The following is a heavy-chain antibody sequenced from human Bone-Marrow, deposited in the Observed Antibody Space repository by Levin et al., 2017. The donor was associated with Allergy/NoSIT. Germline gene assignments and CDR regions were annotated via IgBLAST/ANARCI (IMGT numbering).Heavy chain of an antibody. CDR3: ARGDFFGTRGMDS. V-gene: IGHV1-2*02. Sequence: GGSLRLSCEASGYTFTGYYIQWVRQAPGQGLEWMGWLNPNSGHTDLAPKFQGRITMTRDTSIDTAYMEVTTLTSDDTAVYYCARGDFFGTRGMDSWGPGTLVIVSS. CDR1: GYTFTGYY. D-gene: IGHD3-10*01. CDR2: LNPNSGHT. J-gene: IGHJ5*02.